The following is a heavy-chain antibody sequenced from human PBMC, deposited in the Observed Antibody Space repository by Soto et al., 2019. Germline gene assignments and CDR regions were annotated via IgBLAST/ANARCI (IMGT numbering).Heavy chain of an antibody. V-gene: IGHV3-23*01. J-gene: IGHJ4*02. CDR1: GFTFSSYA. D-gene: IGHD2-2*01. Sequence: GGSPRLSCAASGFTFSSYAMSWVRQAPGKGLEWVSAISGSGGSTYYADSVKGRFTISRDNSKNTLYLQMNSLRAEDTAVYYCAKDPSYCSSTSCYFYWGQGTLVTVSS. CDR2: ISGSGGST. CDR3: AKDPSYCSSTSCYFY.